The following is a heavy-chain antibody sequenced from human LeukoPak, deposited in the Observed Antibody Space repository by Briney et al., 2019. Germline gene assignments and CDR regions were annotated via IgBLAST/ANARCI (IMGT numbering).Heavy chain of an antibody. CDR2: IYTSGST. V-gene: IGHV4-61*02. Sequence: SQTLSLTCTVSGGSISSGSYYWSWIRQPAGKGLEWIGRIYTSGSTNYNPSLKSRVTISVDTFKNQFSLKLSSVTAADTAMYYCARDQMLVIAAATFFDYYYMHVWAKGTTVTVSS. D-gene: IGHD6-13*01. CDR3: ARDQMLVIAAATFFDYYYMHV. J-gene: IGHJ6*03. CDR1: GGSISSGSYY.